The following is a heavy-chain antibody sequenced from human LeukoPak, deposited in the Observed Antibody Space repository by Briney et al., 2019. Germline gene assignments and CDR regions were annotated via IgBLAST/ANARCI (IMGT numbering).Heavy chain of an antibody. CDR1: GGSFSGYH. CDR2: INHSGST. CDR3: ARGGGISLVRGVPPSGHYGMDV. V-gene: IGHV4-34*01. Sequence: SDPLLHTCAVYGGSFSGYHWSWNRQPPGKGLEWIGEINHSGSTNYNPSLKSRVTISVDTSKNQFSLKLSSVTAADTAVYYCARGGGISLVRGVPPSGHYGMDVWGKGTTVTVSS. D-gene: IGHD3-10*01. J-gene: IGHJ6*04.